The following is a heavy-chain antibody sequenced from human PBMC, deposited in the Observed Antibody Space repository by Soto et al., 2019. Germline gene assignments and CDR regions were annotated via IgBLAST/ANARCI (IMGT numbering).Heavy chain of an antibody. Sequence: QVQLQESGPGLVKPSGTLSLTCTVSGGSMSSSNWWNWVRQPPGKGLEWIGETHHSGRTNYNPSLKSRVTISVYKSKNQFSLQLSSVTAADTAVYYCARSEATDLDYWGQGTLVTVSS. CDR2: THHSGRT. CDR3: ARSEATDLDY. V-gene: IGHV4-4*02. CDR1: GGSMSSSNW. J-gene: IGHJ4*02. D-gene: IGHD1-26*01.